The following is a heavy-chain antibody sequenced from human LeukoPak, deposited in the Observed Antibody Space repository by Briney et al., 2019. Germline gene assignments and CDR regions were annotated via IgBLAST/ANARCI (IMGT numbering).Heavy chain of an antibody. CDR1: GGSVSSGDYY. CDR2: IYYSGST. D-gene: IGHD1-14*01. CDR3: ARGGPRDHDFDY. V-gene: IGHV4-31*03. Sequence: SETLSLTCTVSGGSVSSGDYYWSWIRQHPGKGLEWIGYIYYSGSTYYNPSLKSRVTISVDTSKNQFSLKLSSVTAADTAVYYCARGGPRDHDFDYWGQGTLVTVSS. J-gene: IGHJ4*02.